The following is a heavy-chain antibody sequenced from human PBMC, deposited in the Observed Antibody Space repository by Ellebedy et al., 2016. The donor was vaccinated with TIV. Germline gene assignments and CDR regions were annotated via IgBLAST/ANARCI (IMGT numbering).Heavy chain of an antibody. V-gene: IGHV3-23*01. CDR3: GGGLGGAAFDF. CDR2: VSGSGDVT. CDR1: GFTFTTYA. J-gene: IGHJ3*01. D-gene: IGHD3-16*01. Sequence: GESLKISCATSGFTFTTYAMSWVRQAPGRGLEWVSAVSGSGDVTFYPDSVKGRFIISRDNSKNRVYLQMNSRRVEDTAVYYCGGGLGGAAFDFWGQGTMVTVSS.